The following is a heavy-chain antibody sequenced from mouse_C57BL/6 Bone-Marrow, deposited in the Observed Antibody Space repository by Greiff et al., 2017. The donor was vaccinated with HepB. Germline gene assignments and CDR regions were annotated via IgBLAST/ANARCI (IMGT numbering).Heavy chain of an antibody. CDR1: GFNFKDYY. Sequence: DVQLQESGAELVRPGASVKLSCTASGFNFKDYYMHWVKQRPEQGLEWIGRIDPEDGDTDYAPKFKGKATLTADTSSNTAYLQLSSLTSEDTAVYYCTTGHYPYYDLDYWGRGTSVTVSS. J-gene: IGHJ4*01. V-gene: IGHV14-1*01. CDR3: TTGHYPYYDLDY. D-gene: IGHD2-1*01. CDR2: IDPEDGDT.